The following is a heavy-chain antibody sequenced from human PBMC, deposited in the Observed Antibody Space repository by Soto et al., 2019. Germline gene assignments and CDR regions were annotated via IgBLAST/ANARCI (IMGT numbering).Heavy chain of an antibody. V-gene: IGHV4-34*01. CDR3: ARFSMVRGADY. CDR1: GGSFSGYY. Sequence: QVQLQQWGAGLLKPSETLSLTCAVYGGSFSGYYWSWIRQPPGKGLEWIGEINHSGSTNYNPSLKSRVTISVDTSKHQFSLKLSSVTAADTAVYYCARFSMVRGADYWGQGTLVTVSS. D-gene: IGHD3-10*01. CDR2: INHSGST. J-gene: IGHJ4*02.